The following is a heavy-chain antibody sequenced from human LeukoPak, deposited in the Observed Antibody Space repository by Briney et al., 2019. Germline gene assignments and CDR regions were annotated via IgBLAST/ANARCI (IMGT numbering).Heavy chain of an antibody. D-gene: IGHD3-22*01. J-gene: IGHJ6*02. Sequence: ASVKVSCKASGYTFTGYYMHWVRQAPGQGLEWMGGFNPNSGVTNYAQKFQGRVTMTRDTSISTAYMELSRLRSDDTAVYYCARDEIDSSGYSYAMDVWGQGTTVTVSS. CDR1: GYTFTGYY. CDR2: FNPNSGVT. V-gene: IGHV1-2*02. CDR3: ARDEIDSSGYSYAMDV.